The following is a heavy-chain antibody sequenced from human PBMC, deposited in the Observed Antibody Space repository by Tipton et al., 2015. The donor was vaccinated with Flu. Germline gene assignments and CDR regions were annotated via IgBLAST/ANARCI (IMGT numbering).Heavy chain of an antibody. V-gene: IGHV1-69*12. CDR2: IIPIFGTA. D-gene: IGHD6-25*01. CDR1: GGTFSSYA. Sequence: QVQLVQSGAEVKKPGSSVKVSCKASGGTFSSYAISWVRQAPGQGLEWMGGIIPIFGTANYAQKFQGRVTITADESTSTAYMELSSLRSEDTAVYYCARDPNSSGIGAYYYYGMDVWGQGTTVTVSS. J-gene: IGHJ6*02. CDR3: ARDPNSSGIGAYYYYGMDV.